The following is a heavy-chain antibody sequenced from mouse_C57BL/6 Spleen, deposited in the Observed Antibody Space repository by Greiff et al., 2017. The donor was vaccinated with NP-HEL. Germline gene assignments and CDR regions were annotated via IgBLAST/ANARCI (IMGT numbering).Heavy chain of an antibody. CDR2: IDPENGDT. D-gene: IGHD2-3*01. Sequence: VQLQQSGAELVRPGASVKLSCTASGFNIKDDYMHWVKQRPEQGLEWIGWIDPENGDTEYASKFQGKATITADTSSNTAYLQLSSLTSEDTAVYYCTTCGWLLRPSDYAMDYWGQGTSVTVSS. CDR3: TTCGWLLRPSDYAMDY. J-gene: IGHJ4*01. CDR1: GFNIKDDY. V-gene: IGHV14-4*01.